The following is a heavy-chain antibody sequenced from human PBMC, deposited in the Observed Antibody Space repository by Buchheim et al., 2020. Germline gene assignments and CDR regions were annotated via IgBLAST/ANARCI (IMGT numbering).Heavy chain of an antibody. CDR2: ISSRSSNI. J-gene: IGHJ4*02. V-gene: IGHV3-21*01. D-gene: IGHD3-16*01. CDR3: ARGVWGSPYFDY. Sequence: EVQLVESGGGLVKPGGSLRLSCAASGFTFSSYTMNWVRQAPGKGLEWVSSISSRSSNIYYTDSMKGRFTISREDAKKSLYLQMNSLRAEDTAVYYCARGVWGSPYFDYWGQGTL. CDR1: GFTFSSYT.